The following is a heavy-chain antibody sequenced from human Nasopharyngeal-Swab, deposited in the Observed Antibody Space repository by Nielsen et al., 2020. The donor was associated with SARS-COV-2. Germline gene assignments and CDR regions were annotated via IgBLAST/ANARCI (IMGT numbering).Heavy chain of an antibody. Sequence: GESLKISCTPSGFTFGEYAMSWVRQAPGKGLEWVGFIRSRAYGGTTKYAASVKGRFTISRDDSKSIAYLQMNNLKTEDTAVYYCTRAGGDSHYYYYYMDVWGKGTTVTVSS. D-gene: IGHD2-21*02. J-gene: IGHJ6*03. CDR3: TRAGGDSHYYYYYMDV. CDR2: IRSRAYGGTT. V-gene: IGHV3-49*04. CDR1: GFTFGEYA.